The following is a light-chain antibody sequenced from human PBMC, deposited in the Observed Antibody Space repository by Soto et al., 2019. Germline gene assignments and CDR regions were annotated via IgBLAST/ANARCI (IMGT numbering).Light chain of an antibody. CDR2: ATS. J-gene: IGKJ2*01. Sequence: EIVLTQSPGTLSLSPGERATLSCRASQSVDSTYLAWYQQKPGQAPRLLISATSSRAAGVPDRFSGSGSGTDFALTISRLEPEDFEVYYCQQYGTSPPLYTFGQGTKLDIK. CDR3: QQYGTSPPLYT. V-gene: IGKV3-20*01. CDR1: QSVDSTY.